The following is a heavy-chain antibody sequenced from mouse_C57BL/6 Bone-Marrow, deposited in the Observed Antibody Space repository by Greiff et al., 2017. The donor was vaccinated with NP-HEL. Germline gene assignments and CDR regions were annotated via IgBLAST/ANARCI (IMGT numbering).Heavy chain of an antibody. CDR1: GFNIKDDY. V-gene: IGHV14-4*01. CDR2: IDPENGDT. D-gene: IGHD1-1*01. CDR3: TTGGSSPYAMDY. Sequence: VQLKQSGAELVRPGASVKLSCTVSGFNIKDDYMHWVKQRPDQGLEWIGWIDPENGDTEYASQFQGKATITADTSSNTAYLQLGSLTSEDTAVYYCTTGGSSPYAMDYWGQGTSVTVSS. J-gene: IGHJ4*01.